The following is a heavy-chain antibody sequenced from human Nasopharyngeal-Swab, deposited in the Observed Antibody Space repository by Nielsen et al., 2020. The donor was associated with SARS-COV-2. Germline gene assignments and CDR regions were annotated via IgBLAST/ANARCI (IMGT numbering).Heavy chain of an antibody. J-gene: IGHJ6*02. CDR3: AKAQGIRYGLDV. V-gene: IGHV3-30*18. Sequence: GSLRLSYAASGFTFSTYAMHWVRQAPGKGLEWVTLISNDGSNKYYGDSVKGRFTISRDNSRNTLFLQMNSLRPEDTAVYYCAKAQGIRYGLDVWGHGTTVTVSS. CDR2: ISNDGSNK. CDR1: GFTFSTYA.